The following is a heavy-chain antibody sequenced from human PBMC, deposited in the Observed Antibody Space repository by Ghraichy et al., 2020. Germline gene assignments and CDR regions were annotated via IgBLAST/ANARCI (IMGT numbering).Heavy chain of an antibody. CDR3: ARAPWRGSNSRGAFDI. CDR2: ISYSGST. Sequence: SETLSLTCTVSGGSFSSGAYYWSWIRQHPGKGLEWIGYISYSGSTYYNPSLQSRVTLSVDTSKNQLSLKLTSGTAADTAVYYCARAPWRGSNSRGAFDIWGQGTLVTDSS. CDR1: GGSFSSGAYY. D-gene: IGHD4-23*01. J-gene: IGHJ3*02. V-gene: IGHV4-31*03.